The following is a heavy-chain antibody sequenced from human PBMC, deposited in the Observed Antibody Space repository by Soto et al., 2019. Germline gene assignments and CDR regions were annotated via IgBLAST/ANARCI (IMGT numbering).Heavy chain of an antibody. J-gene: IGHJ4*02. Sequence: QVQLVQSGAEVKKPGASVKVSCKASGYTFTSYGISWVRQAPGQGLEWMGWISAYNGNTNYAQKLQGRVTMTTDTSTSTAYMELRCLRSDDTAVYYCARVKRYYCSGGSCYPSLFDYWGQGTLVTVSS. V-gene: IGHV1-18*01. CDR1: GYTFTSYG. CDR3: ARVKRYYCSGGSCYPSLFDY. CDR2: ISAYNGNT. D-gene: IGHD2-15*01.